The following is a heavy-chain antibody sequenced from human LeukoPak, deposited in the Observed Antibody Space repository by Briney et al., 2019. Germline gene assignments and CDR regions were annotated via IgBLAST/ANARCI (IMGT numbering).Heavy chain of an antibody. CDR2: IYHSGST. Sequence: PSETLSLTCTVSGGSISSGGYSWSWIRQPPGKGLEWIGYIYHSGSTNYNPSLKSRVTISVDTSKNQFSLKLSSVTAADTAVYYCARGRRVAVWGQGTLVTVSS. CDR1: GGSISSGGYS. V-gene: IGHV4-30-2*01. D-gene: IGHD6-19*01. CDR3: ARGRRVAV. J-gene: IGHJ4*02.